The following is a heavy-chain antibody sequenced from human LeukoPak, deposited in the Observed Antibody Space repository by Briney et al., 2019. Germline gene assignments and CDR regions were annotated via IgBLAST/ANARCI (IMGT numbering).Heavy chain of an antibody. J-gene: IGHJ6*03. Sequence: SETLSLTCGVYDGSFSGYSWSWIRQPPGKGLEWIGEINHSGSTNYNPSLKSRVTISVDTSKNQFSLKLSSVTAADTAVYYCARATAHYVWGSYRTGYYYYYMDVWGKGTTVTISS. CDR2: INHSGST. V-gene: IGHV4-34*01. CDR3: ARATAHYVWGSYRTGYYYYYMDV. CDR1: DGSFSGYS. D-gene: IGHD3-16*02.